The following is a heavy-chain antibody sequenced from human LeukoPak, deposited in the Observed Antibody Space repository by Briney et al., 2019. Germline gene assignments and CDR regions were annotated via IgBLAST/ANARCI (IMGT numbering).Heavy chain of an antibody. Sequence: ASVKVSFKTSGYTFSCHYMHWVRQAPGQGLEWMGWINPNIGGTNYAKRFQGRVTMTIDTSISSAYMDLSGLKSDDTAVYYCARAVGHCTTTSCLEATVNYAFDIWGQGTMVSVSS. D-gene: IGHD2-2*01. J-gene: IGHJ3*02. CDR1: GYTFSCHY. V-gene: IGHV1-2*02. CDR3: ARAVGHCTTTSCLEATVNYAFDI. CDR2: INPNIGGT.